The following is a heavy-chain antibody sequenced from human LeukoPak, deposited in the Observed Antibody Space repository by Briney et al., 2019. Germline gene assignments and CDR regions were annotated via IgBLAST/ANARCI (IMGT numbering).Heavy chain of an antibody. V-gene: IGHV3-23*01. CDR1: GFTFSSYA. D-gene: IGHD4-17*01. CDR2: ISGSGGST. J-gene: IGHJ6*02. Sequence: PGGSLRLSCAASGFTFSSYAMSWVRQAPGKGLEWVSAISGSGGSTYYADSVKGRFTISRDNSKNTLYLQMNSLRAEDTAVYYCASRSVTYEYYYYGMDVWGQGTTVTVSS. CDR3: ASRSVTYEYYYYGMDV.